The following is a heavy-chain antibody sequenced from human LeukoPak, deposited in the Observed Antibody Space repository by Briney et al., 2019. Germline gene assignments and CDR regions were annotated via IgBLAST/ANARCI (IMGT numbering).Heavy chain of an antibody. V-gene: IGHV4-61*05. CDR3: ARRSPRVVTANDAFDI. D-gene: IGHD2-21*02. J-gene: IGHJ3*02. CDR1: GASISSSSYY. CDR2: IYYSGST. Sequence: TSETLSLTCTVSGASISSSSYYWGWIRQPPGKGLEWIGYIYYSGSTNYNPSLKSRVTISVDTSKNQFSLKLSSVTAADTAVYYCARRSPRVVTANDAFDIWGQGTMVTVSS.